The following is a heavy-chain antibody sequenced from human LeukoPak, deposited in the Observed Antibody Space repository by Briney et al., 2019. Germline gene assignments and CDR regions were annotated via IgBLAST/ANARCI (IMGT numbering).Heavy chain of an antibody. CDR2: SGDNT. V-gene: IGHV3-23*01. Sequence: GGSLRLSCAASGFTFSTYAMSWVRQAPGRGLEWVSVSGDNTYYADSVKGRFTISRDNSKNTLYLQMDSLRADDTAVYYCARYSGSYYYPPAWDLWGQGTLVTVSS. D-gene: IGHD1-26*01. CDR3: ARYSGSYYYPPAWDL. CDR1: GFTFSTYA. J-gene: IGHJ4*02.